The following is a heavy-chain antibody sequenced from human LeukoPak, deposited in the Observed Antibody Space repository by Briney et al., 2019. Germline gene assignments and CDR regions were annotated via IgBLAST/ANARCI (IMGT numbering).Heavy chain of an antibody. CDR2: IFYRGSP. J-gene: IGHJ4*02. D-gene: IGHD6-19*01. Sequence: SETLSLTCTVSGGSIDGSTGHWGWIRQPPGKGLEWIGSIFYRGSPYYNPSLNSRVTISIDTSKSQFSLELTSVTAADTAVYYCAKEWSLRISRVEIAVAGTGYWGQGTLVTVSS. V-gene: IGHV4-39*07. CDR1: GGSIDGSTGH. CDR3: AKEWSLRISRVEIAVAGTGY.